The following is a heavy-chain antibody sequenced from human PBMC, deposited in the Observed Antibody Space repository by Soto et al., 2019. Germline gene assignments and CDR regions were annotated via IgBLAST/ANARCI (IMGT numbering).Heavy chain of an antibody. CDR1: GGTFSSYA. CDR3: ARGGGGYCSGGSCYGLFKS. J-gene: IGHJ4*02. V-gene: IGHV1-69*01. Sequence: QVQLVQSGAEVKKPGSSVKVSCKASGGTFSSYAISWVRQAPGQGLEWMGGIIPIFGTANYAQKFQGRVTITADESTSTADMELISLRSEDTAVYYCARGGGGYCSGGSCYGLFKSWGQGTLVTVSS. D-gene: IGHD2-15*01. CDR2: IIPIFGTA.